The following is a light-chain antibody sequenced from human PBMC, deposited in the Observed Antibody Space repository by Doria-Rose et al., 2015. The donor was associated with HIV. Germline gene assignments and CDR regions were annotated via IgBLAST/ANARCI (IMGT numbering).Light chain of an antibody. J-gene: IGKJ5*01. CDR2: DAS. Sequence: LTQSPGTLSLSPGERATLSRRASQRVKSSYLAWYQQKPGQAPRLLIYDASTRATGIPDRFSGSGSGTDFTLTISRLEPEDVAVYYCQQYGTSRGTSGQGTRLEIK. V-gene: IGKV3-20*01. CDR3: QQYGTSRGT. CDR1: QRVKSSY.